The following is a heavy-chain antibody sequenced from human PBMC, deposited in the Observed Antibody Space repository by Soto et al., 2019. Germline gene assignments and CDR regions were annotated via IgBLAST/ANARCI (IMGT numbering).Heavy chain of an antibody. CDR2: IIPIFGTA. CDR3: AGANGGATGTWYFDL. D-gene: IGHD1-26*01. Sequence: QVQLVQSGAEVKKPGSSVKVSCKASGGTFSSYAISWVRQAPGQVLEWMGGIIPIFGTANYAQKFQGRVTITADESTSTAYMELRSLRSEDTAVYYCAGANGGATGTWYFDLWGRGTLVTVSS. V-gene: IGHV1-69*01. CDR1: GGTFSSYA. J-gene: IGHJ2*01.